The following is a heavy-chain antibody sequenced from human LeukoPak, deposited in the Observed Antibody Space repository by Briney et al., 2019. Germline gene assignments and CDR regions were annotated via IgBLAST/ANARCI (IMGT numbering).Heavy chain of an antibody. CDR2: ISDSGGRT. CDR3: AKRGVVIRVILVGFHKEAYYFES. J-gene: IGHJ4*02. V-gene: IGHV3-23*01. D-gene: IGHD3-22*01. Sequence: GSLRLSCAVSGITLSNYGMSWVRQAPGKGLEWVAGISDSGGRTNYADSVKGRFTISRDNPKNTLYLQMNSLRAEDTAVYFCAKRGVVIRVILVGFHKEAYYFESWAREPWSPSPQ. CDR1: GITLSNYG.